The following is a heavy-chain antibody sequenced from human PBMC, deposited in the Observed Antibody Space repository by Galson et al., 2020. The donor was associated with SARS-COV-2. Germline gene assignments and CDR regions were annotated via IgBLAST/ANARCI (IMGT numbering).Heavy chain of an antibody. V-gene: IGHV3-21*01. CDR1: GFTFSSYS. CDR3: ARDASIFQTHPIKGSCFDY. Sequence: GGSLRLSCAASGFTFSSYSMNWVRQAPGKGLEWVSSISSSSSYIYYADSVKGRFTISRDNAKNSLYLQMNSLRAEDMAVYYCARDASIFQTHPIKGSCFDYWGQGTLVTVSS. J-gene: IGHJ4*02. CDR2: ISSSSSYI. D-gene: IGHD3-9*01.